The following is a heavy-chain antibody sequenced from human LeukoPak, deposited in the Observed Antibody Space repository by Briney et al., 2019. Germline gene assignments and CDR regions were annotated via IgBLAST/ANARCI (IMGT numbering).Heavy chain of an antibody. V-gene: IGHV3-53*01. Sequence: PGGSLRLSCAASGFTFSNAWMSWVRQAPGKGLEWVSVIYSGGSTYYADSVKGRFTISRDNSKNTLYLQMNSLRAEDTAVYYCARESTSWYFDLWGRGTLVTVSS. CDR2: IYSGGST. CDR1: GFTFSNAW. D-gene: IGHD2-2*01. CDR3: ARESTSWYFDL. J-gene: IGHJ2*01.